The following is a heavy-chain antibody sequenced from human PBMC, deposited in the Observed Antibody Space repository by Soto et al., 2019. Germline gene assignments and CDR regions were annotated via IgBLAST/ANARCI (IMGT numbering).Heavy chain of an antibody. CDR1: GYTFTSYG. V-gene: IGHV1-18*04. D-gene: IGHD3-10*01. CDR3: PRDEYYYGSGSYYNTLYYYYGMDV. J-gene: IGHJ6*02. CDR2: IGAYNGNT. Sequence: AASVKVSCKASGYTFTSYGISWVRQAPGQGLEWVGGIGAYNGNTEYGQKLQGRVTMTTDTYRSTAYMELRRVRSDATAVYYCPRDEYYYGSGSYYNTLYYYYGMDVWGQGTTVTVSS.